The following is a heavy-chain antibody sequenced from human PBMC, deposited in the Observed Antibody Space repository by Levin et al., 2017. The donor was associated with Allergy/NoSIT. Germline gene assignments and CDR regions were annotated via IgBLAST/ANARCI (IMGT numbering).Heavy chain of an antibody. CDR3: ARGEAY. CDR1: GFTVSSNY. Sequence: SCAASGFTVSSNYMSWVRQAPGKGLEWVSVIYSGGSTYYADSVKGRFTISRDNFKNTLYLQMNSLRAEDTAVYYCARGEAYWGQGTLVTVSS. J-gene: IGHJ4*02. CDR2: IYSGGST. V-gene: IGHV3-53*01.